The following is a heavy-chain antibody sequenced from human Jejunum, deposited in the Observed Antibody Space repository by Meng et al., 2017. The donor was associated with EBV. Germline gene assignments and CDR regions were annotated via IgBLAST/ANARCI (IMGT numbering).Heavy chain of an antibody. CDR3: AADYGDYGYYFDY. J-gene: IGHJ4*02. CDR1: GFIFSNYG. CDR2: IFFDGSKK. V-gene: IGHV3-33*01. D-gene: IGHD4-17*01. Sequence: QVQLEQSXXGXVQRGXXLXXXCAASGFIFSNYGMHWVRQAPGKGLEWVALIFFDGSKKYYADSVKGRFTISRDNSNNTLYLQMNSLRAEDTAVYYCAADYGDYGYYFDYWGRGTLVTVSS.